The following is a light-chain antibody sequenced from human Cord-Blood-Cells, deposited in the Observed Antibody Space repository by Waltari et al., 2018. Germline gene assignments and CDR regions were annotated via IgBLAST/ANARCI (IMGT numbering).Light chain of an antibody. CDR2: GAS. V-gene: IGKV3-15*01. Sequence: EIVMTHSPATLSMSPGERATLSCRASQSVSSNLAWYQQNPGQAPRLLIYGASTRATCIPARFSGSGSGTEFTLTISSLQSEDFAVYYCQQYNNWPETFGQGTKVEIK. CDR1: QSVSSN. CDR3: QQYNNWPET. J-gene: IGKJ1*01.